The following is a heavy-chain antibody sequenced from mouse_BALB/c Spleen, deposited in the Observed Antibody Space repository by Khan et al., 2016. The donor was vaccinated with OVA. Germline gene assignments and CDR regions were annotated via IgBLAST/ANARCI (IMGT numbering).Heavy chain of an antibody. Sequence: EVQLVESGPGLVKPSQSLSLTCTVTGYSITSDYAWNWIRQFPGNKLEWTGYISSSGSTNYHPAFKSRFSITRDTSKNPFYLQLNSMPTEDTAAYYCARGGSRYNWALDYWGQGTSVTVSS. CDR1: GYSITSDYA. D-gene: IGHD1-3*01. J-gene: IGHJ4*01. V-gene: IGHV3-2*02. CDR3: ARGGSRYNWALDY. CDR2: ISSSGST.